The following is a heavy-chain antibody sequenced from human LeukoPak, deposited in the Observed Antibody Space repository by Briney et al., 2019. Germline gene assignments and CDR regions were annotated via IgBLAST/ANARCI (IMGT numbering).Heavy chain of an antibody. D-gene: IGHD3-10*01. J-gene: IGHJ4*02. CDR2: ISSSGSTI. V-gene: IGHV3-48*03. CDR1: GFTFSSYE. CDR3: AGFDYFGSASYYNHFDY. Sequence: GGSLRLSCAASGFTFSSYEMNWVRQAPGKGLEWVSYISSSGSTIYYADSVKGRFTISRDNAKNSLYLQMNSLRAEDTAVYYCAGFDYFGSASYYNHFDYWGQGTLVTVSS.